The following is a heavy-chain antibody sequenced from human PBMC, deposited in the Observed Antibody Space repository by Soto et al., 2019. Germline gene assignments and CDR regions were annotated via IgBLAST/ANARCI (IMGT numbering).Heavy chain of an antibody. CDR3: AREGSYSAYNFAHGIQLWSFDF. CDR2: IFSSGST. CDR1: GGSINTFY. Sequence: SETLSLTCPFSGGSINTFYWSWVRQPAGKGLEWIGRIFSSGSTSFNPSLESRVAMSVDTSKNHFSLNLSSVTAADMAVYYCAREGSYSAYNFAHGIQLWSFDFWGQGALVTVSS. J-gene: IGHJ4*02. D-gene: IGHD5-12*01. V-gene: IGHV4-4*07.